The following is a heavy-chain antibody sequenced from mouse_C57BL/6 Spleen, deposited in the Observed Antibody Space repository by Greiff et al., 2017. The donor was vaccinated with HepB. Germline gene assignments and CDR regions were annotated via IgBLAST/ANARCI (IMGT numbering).Heavy chain of an antibody. J-gene: IGHJ4*01. CDR1: GYTFTSYW. CDR3: ARLGGYAMDY. CDR2: INPSNGGT. V-gene: IGHV1-53*01. Sequence: VQVVESGPELVKPGASVKLSCKASGYTFTSYWMHWVKQRPGQGLEWIGNINPSNGGTNYNEKFKSKATLTVDKSSSTAYMQLSSLTSEDSAVYYCARLGGYAMDYWGQGTSVTVSS.